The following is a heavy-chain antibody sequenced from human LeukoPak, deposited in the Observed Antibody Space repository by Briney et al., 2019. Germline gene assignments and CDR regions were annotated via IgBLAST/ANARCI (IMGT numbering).Heavy chain of an antibody. Sequence: PGGSLRLSCAVSGFTFSTYAMSWVRQAPGKGLEWVSAISGSGDSTYYADSVKGRFTIPRDNSKNTLYLQMNSLRAEDTAVYYCAKKRMIVVGNYYFDYWGQGTLVTVSS. D-gene: IGHD3-22*01. CDR3: AKKRMIVVGNYYFDY. CDR2: ISGSGDST. J-gene: IGHJ4*02. CDR1: GFTFSTYA. V-gene: IGHV3-23*01.